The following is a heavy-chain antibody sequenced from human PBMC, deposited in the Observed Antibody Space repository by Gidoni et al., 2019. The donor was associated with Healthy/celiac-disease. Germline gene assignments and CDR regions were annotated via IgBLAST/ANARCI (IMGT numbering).Heavy chain of an antibody. J-gene: IGHJ3*02. CDR3: ARAHPRMYSSSWSPGGKAFDI. Sequence: QVQLQQWGAGLLKPSETLSLTCAVYGGSFSGYYWSWIRQPPGKGLEWIGEINHSGSTNYNPSLKSRVTISVDTSKNQFSLKLSAVTAADTAVYYCARAHPRMYSSSWSPGGKAFDIWGQGTMVTVSS. D-gene: IGHD6-13*01. CDR1: GGSFSGYY. V-gene: IGHV4-34*01. CDR2: INHSGST.